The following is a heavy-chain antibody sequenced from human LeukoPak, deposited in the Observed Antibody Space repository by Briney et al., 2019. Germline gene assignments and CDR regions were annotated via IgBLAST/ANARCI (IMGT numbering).Heavy chain of an antibody. CDR2: IYPGDSDT. J-gene: IGHJ1*01. Sequence: GESLKVSCKGSGYSFINYWIGWVRQMPGKGLEWMGIIYPGDSDTRYSPSFQGQVTISADKSISTTYLQWSSLKASDTAMYYCARTYYDSSGYYPYFQHWGQGTLVTVSS. CDR3: ARTYYDSSGYYPYFQH. D-gene: IGHD3-22*01. CDR1: GYSFINYW. V-gene: IGHV5-51*01.